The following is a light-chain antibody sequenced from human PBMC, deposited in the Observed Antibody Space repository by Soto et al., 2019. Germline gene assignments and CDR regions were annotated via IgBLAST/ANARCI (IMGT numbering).Light chain of an antibody. CDR2: DVS. V-gene: IGLV2-14*01. CDR3: SSYTSSSVLV. CDR1: SSDVGGYNY. Sequence: QSVLTQPASVSGSPGQSITISCTGTSSDVGGYNYVSWYQQHPGKAPKPMIYDVSNRPSGVSNRFSGSKSGNTASLTISGLQAEDEADYYCSSYTSSSVLVFGTGTKVNVL. J-gene: IGLJ1*01.